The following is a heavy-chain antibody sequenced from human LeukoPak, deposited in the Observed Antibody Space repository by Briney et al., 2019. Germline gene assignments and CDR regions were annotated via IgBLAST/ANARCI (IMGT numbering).Heavy chain of an antibody. CDR2: ISGSGGST. D-gene: IGHD3-10*02. Sequence: GGSLRLSCAASGFTFSSYGIHWVRQAPGKGLEWVSAISGSGGSTYYADSVKGRFTISRDNAKNSLYLQVNSLRAEDTAVYYCAELGITMIGGVWGKGTTVTISS. V-gene: IGHV3-21*01. CDR3: AELGITMIGGV. J-gene: IGHJ6*04. CDR1: GFTFSSYG.